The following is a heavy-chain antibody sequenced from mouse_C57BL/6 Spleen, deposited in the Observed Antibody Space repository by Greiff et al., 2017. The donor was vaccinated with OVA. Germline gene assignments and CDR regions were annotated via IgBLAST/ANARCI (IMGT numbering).Heavy chain of an antibody. CDR1: GYTFTSYW. CDR2: IVPSDSYT. V-gene: IGHV1-69*01. D-gene: IGHD1-1*01. CDR3: ARSGVTTVVSYWYFDV. J-gene: IGHJ1*03. Sequence: VQLQQPGAELVMPGASVKLSCKASGYTFTSYWMHWVKQRPGQGLEWIGEIVPSDSYTNYNQKFKGKSTLTVDKSSSTAYMQLSSLTSEDSAVYYCARSGVTTVVSYWYFDVWGTGTTVTVSS.